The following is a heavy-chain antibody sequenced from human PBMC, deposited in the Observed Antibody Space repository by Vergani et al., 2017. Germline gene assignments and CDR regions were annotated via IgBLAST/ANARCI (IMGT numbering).Heavy chain of an antibody. CDR3: ARGGRGYYGSGSYYPPDY. J-gene: IGHJ4*02. Sequence: QVQLQESGPGLVKPSETLSLTCTVSGGSISSYYWSWIRQPPGKGLEWIGYIYYSGSTNYNPSLKRRVTISVDTSKNQFSLKLSSVTAADTAVYYWARGGRGYYGSGSYYPPDYWGQGTLVTVSS. V-gene: IGHV4-59*01. D-gene: IGHD3-10*01. CDR2: IYYSGST. CDR1: GGSISSYY.